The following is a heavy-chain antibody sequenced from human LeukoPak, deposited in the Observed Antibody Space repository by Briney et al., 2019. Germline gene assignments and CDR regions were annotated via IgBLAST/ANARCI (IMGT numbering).Heavy chain of an antibody. CDR1: GGSFSGYY. V-gene: IGHV4-34*01. CDR2: INHSGST. CDR3: AKRTQWGPYYYYMDV. D-gene: IGHD3-16*01. Sequence: SETLSLTCAVYGGSFSGYYWSWIRQSPGKGLEWIGEINHSGSTNYNPSLKSRVTISVDTSKNQFSLKLRSVTAADTAVYYCAKRTQWGPYYYYMDVWGKGTTVTISS. J-gene: IGHJ6*03.